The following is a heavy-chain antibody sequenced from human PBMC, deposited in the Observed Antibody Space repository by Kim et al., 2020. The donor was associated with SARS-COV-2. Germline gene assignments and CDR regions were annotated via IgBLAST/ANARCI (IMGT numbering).Heavy chain of an antibody. J-gene: IGHJ6*02. Sequence: SETLSLTCTVSGGSISSYYWSWIRQPPGKGLEWIGYIYYSGSTNYNPSLKSRVTISVDTSKNQFSLKLSSVTAADTAVYYCATLAQGGDILTGYYNGDYSYCYGGRGVWGQGTTVTVSS. CDR1: GGSISSYY. CDR2: IYYSGST. D-gene: IGHD3-9*01. CDR3: ATLAQGGDILTGYYNGDYSYCYGGRGV. V-gene: IGHV4-59*01.